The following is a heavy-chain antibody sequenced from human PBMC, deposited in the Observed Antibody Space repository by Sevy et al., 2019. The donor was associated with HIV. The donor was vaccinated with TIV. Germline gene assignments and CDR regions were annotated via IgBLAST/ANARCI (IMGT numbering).Heavy chain of an antibody. CDR3: ARAQGDYDILTGYYRPWYFDY. J-gene: IGHJ4*02. V-gene: IGHV4-59*13. CDR1: GGSISSYY. Sequence: SETLSLTCTVSGGSISSYYWSWIRQPPGKGLEWIGYIYYSGSTNYNPSLKSRVTISVDTSKNQFSLNLSSVTAPDTAVYYCARAQGDYDILTGYYRPWYFDYWGQGTLVTVSS. D-gene: IGHD3-9*01. CDR2: IYYSGST.